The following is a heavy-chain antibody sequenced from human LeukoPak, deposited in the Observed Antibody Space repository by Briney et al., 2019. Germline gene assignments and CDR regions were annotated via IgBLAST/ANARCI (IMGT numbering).Heavy chain of an antibody. Sequence: GGSLRLSCAVSGFTFSTYLMSWVRQAPGKGLEWVANIKQDGSEKYYVDSVKGRSTISRDNAKNSLYLQMNSLRVEDTAVYYCARDRKGGDYWGQGTLVTVSS. D-gene: IGHD3-16*01. J-gene: IGHJ4*02. V-gene: IGHV3-7*01. CDR2: IKQDGSEK. CDR3: ARDRKGGDY. CDR1: GFTFSTYL.